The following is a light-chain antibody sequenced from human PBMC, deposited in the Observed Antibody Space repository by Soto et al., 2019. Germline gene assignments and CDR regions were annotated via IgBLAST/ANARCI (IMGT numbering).Light chain of an antibody. Sequence: DIVMTQTPLSLPVNPGEPASISCRSSQSLLDSLDGKTYLDWYLQKPGQSPKLLIYTLSSRASGVPERFSGSGSGTDFTLKISRVESEEAVVYYCMQRKEFPLTFGGGTKVEIK. V-gene: IGKV2-40*01. CDR3: MQRKEFPLT. CDR1: QSLLDSLDGKTY. CDR2: TLS. J-gene: IGKJ4*01.